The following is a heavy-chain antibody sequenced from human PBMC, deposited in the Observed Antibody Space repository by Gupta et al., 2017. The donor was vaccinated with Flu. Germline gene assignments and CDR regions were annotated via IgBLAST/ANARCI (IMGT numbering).Heavy chain of an antibody. CDR1: GYTFTGYY. J-gene: IGHJ5*02. CDR2: INPNSGGT. V-gene: IGHV1-2*02. CDR3: AREWFGELPYNWFDP. Sequence: QVQLVQSGAEVKKPGASVKVSCKASGYTFTGYYMHWVRQAPGQGLEWMGWINPNSGGTNYAQKFQGRVTMTRDTSISTAYMELSRLRSDDTAVYYCAREWFGELPYNWFDPWGQGTLVTVSS. D-gene: IGHD3-10*01.